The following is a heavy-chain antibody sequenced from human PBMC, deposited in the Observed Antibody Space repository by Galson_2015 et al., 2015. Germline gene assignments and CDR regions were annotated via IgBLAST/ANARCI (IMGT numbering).Heavy chain of an antibody. CDR1: GFTFSSYA. D-gene: IGHD3-10*01. CDR3: AKDHVLVRGVRPNWFDP. CDR2: IGGSGGST. Sequence: SLRLSCAASGFTFSSYAMSWVRQAPGKGLEWVSAIGGSGGSTYYADSVKGRFTISRDNSKNTLYLQMNSLRAEDTAVYYCAKDHVLVRGVRPNWFDPWGQGTLVTVSS. J-gene: IGHJ5*02. V-gene: IGHV3-23*01.